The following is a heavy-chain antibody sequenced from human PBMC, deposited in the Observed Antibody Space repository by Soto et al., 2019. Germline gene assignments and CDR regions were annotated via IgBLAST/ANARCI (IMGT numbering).Heavy chain of an antibody. J-gene: IGHJ4*02. V-gene: IGHV3-30-3*01. CDR1: GFTFGSYA. CDR3: ARDRWAGVPVSFDS. D-gene: IGHD6-6*01. CDR2: ISHDGNNQ. Sequence: QVQLVESGGGVVQPGRSLRLSCAASGFTFGSYAMHWVRQAPGKGLEWVAVISHDGNNQYYADSVKGRFTISRDNSKNTLFLQMGRLRPEDTAVYYCARDRWAGVPVSFDSWGQGTLVTVSS.